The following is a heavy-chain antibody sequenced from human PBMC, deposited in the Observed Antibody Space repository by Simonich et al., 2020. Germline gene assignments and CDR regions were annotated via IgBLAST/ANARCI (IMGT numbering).Heavy chain of an antibody. CDR2: IGGWGGST. J-gene: IGHJ5*02. D-gene: IGHD1-26*01. CDR1: GFTFSSYA. V-gene: IGHV3-23*01. CDR3: AKDSSLVGATDWFDP. Sequence: EVQLLESGGGLVQPGGSLRLSCAASGFTFSSYAMSWVRKAPGKGLEWCSAIGGWGGSTYSADSVKGRFTIARDNSKNTLYLQMNSLRAEDTAVYYCAKDSSLVGATDWFDPWGQGTLVTVSS.